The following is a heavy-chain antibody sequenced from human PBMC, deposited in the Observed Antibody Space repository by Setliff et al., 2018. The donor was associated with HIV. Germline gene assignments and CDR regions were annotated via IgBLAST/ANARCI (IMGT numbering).Heavy chain of an antibody. V-gene: IGHV1-18*01. CDR3: ARIPSGYDPGDY. J-gene: IGHJ4*02. CDR1: GYTFTSYG. D-gene: IGHD5-12*01. Sequence: ASVKVSCKASGYTFTSYGISWVRQAPGQGLDRMGWSSTYNDNTNYARKLQGRVIMTTDTSTSTAYMELRSLRSDDTAVYYCARIPSGYDPGDYWGQGTLVTVSS. CDR2: SSTYNDNT.